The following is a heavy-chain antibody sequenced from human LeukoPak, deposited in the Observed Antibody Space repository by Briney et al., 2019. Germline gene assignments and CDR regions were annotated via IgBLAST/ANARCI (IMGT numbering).Heavy chain of an antibody. Sequence: PGGSLRLSCAASGFSFSSYYMNWVRQAPGKGLEWVSSISGSSSSIRYADSVKGRFTISRDNAKNSLYLQMNSLRAEDTALYYCGRQAAPDYWGQGTLVTVSS. J-gene: IGHJ4*02. CDR2: ISGSSSSI. D-gene: IGHD2-15*01. CDR3: GRQAAPDY. CDR1: GFSFSSYY. V-gene: IGHV3-21*01.